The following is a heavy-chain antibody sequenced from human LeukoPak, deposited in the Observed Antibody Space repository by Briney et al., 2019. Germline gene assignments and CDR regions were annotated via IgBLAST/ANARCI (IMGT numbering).Heavy chain of an antibody. CDR3: ASRTTSMIFDY. D-gene: IGHD2/OR15-2a*01. J-gene: IGHJ5*01. CDR1: GGSIRSSNYY. V-gene: IGHV4-39*01. Sequence: SETLSLTCTVSGGSIRSSNYYWGWIRQPPGKGLEWIGSIYYTGGTYHNPSLKSRVTISVDTSKNQFSLRLSSVTAADTAVYYCASRTTSMIFDYWGQGTLVTVSS. CDR2: IYYTGGT.